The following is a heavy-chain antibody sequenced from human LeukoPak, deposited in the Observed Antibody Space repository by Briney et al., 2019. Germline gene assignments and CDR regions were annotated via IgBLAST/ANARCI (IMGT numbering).Heavy chain of an antibody. CDR2: SSPSSGGT. J-gene: IGHJ1*01. D-gene: IGHD6-13*01. CDR1: GYTFSDYH. Sequence: ASVKVSCKASGYTFSDYHIHWLRQAPGQGLEWMGWSSPSSGGTNYAEKFHGRVTITRDTSTNTAYMELSRLRSDDTAVYFCTRVRALAAAGTGARYFQDWGQGTLVTVSS. V-gene: IGHV1-2*02. CDR3: TRVRALAAAGTGARYFQD.